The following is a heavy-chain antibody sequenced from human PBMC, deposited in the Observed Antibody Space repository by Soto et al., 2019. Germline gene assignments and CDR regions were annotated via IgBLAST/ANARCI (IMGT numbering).Heavy chain of an antibody. CDR1: GFTFSTND. Sequence: QVQLVQAGAEVKKPGASVKVSCKASGFTFSTNDINWVRQAPGQGLQWMGWMNANVDATDSPQQFKGRVTVTSHACISTAYMELSNLKSVDTAVYYCAREVVDGSSLWLDPWGQGTLVTVSS. D-gene: IGHD3-10*01. J-gene: IGHJ5*02. CDR2: MNANVDAT. CDR3: AREVVDGSSLWLDP. V-gene: IGHV1-8*01.